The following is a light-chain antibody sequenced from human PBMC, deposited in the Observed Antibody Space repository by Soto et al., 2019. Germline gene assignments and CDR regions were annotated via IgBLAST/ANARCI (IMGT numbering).Light chain of an antibody. Sequence: EIVLTQSPGNLSLSPGERATLSCRASQSVSSTHLAWYQQKPGQAPRLLIYGASTRATGIADRFSGSGSGTDFTLTISRLEPEEFAGYFCQQHGASINFGQGTRLDI. J-gene: IGKJ5*01. V-gene: IGKV3-20*01. CDR2: GAS. CDR3: QQHGASIN. CDR1: QSVSSTH.